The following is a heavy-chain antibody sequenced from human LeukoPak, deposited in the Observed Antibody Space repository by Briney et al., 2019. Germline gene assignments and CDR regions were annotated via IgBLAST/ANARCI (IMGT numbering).Heavy chain of an antibody. CDR2: ISSSGSTI. J-gene: IGHJ4*02. V-gene: IGHV3-48*03. Sequence: QPGGSLRLSCAASGFTFSSYEMNWVRQALGKGLEWVSYISSSGSTIYYADSVKGRFTISRDNAKNSLYLQMNSLRAEDTAVYYCAREKGYYGSGSYADYWGQGTLVTVSS. CDR1: GFTFSSYE. D-gene: IGHD3-10*01. CDR3: AREKGYYGSGSYADY.